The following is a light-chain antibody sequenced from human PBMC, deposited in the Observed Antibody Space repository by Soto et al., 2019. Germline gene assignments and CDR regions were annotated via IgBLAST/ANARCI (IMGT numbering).Light chain of an antibody. CDR3: CSYAGSSVV. V-gene: IGLV2-11*01. CDR1: SNDVGGYDY. J-gene: IGLJ2*01. CDR2: DVS. Sequence: QSALTQPRSVSGSPGKSVTISCTGTSNDVGGYDYVSWYQQHPGKAPKFMIYDVSKRPSGVPDRFSGSKSGNTASLTISGLQAEEEADYCCCSYAGSSVVFGGGTKLTV.